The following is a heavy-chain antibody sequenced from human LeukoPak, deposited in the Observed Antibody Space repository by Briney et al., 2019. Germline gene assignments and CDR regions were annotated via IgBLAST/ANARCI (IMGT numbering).Heavy chain of an antibody. CDR2: IWYDGSNK. CDR3: ARGREWELRASLDY. Sequence: GGSLRLSCAASGFTFSPYAMHWLRQAPGKGLEWGAVIWYDGSNKYYADSVKGRFTISRDNSKNTLYLQMNSLRAEDTAVYYCARGREWELRASLDYWGQGTLVTVSS. V-gene: IGHV3-33*08. J-gene: IGHJ4*02. D-gene: IGHD1-26*01. CDR1: GFTFSPYA.